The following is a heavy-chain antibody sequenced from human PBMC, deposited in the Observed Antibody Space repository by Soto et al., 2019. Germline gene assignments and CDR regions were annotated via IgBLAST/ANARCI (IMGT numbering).Heavy chain of an antibody. Sequence: QVQLVQSGAEEKKPVSSVKVSCKASGYTFTTYDMHWVRQAPGQGLEWMGWISAGSGNTKYSQKFQGRVTITRDTSASTAYMELSSLRSEDTAVYYCARDRGDYFFDYWGQGTLVTVSS. CDR1: GYTFTTYD. CDR3: ARDRGDYFFDY. CDR2: ISAGSGNT. D-gene: IGHD4-17*01. V-gene: IGHV1-3*05. J-gene: IGHJ4*02.